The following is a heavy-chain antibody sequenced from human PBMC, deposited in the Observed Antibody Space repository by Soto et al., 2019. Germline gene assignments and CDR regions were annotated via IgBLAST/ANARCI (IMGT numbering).Heavy chain of an antibody. CDR2: IIPILGIA. Sequence: QVQLVQSGAEVKKPGYSVKVSCKASGGTFSSYTISWVRQAPGQGLEWMGRIIPILGIANYAQKFQGRVTITADKSTSTAYMELSSLRSEDTAGYYCARNYGDYPFQHWGQGTLVTVSS. CDR3: ARNYGDYPFQH. D-gene: IGHD4-17*01. J-gene: IGHJ1*01. CDR1: GGTFSSYT. V-gene: IGHV1-69*02.